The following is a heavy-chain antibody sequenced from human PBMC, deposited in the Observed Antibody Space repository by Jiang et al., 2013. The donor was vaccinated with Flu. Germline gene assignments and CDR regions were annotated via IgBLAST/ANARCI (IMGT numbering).Heavy chain of an antibody. J-gene: IGHJ4*02. CDR3: ARLYCSGGSCCEDY. V-gene: IGHV4-59*01. D-gene: IGHD2-15*01. Sequence: GSGLVKPSGDPVPHLLCLWWLHQSLLLELDPARPQGKGLEWGWVHLLHVGGAVYNPSLKSRVSISVDTSKNQFSLRLNSVTAADTAVYYCARLYCSGGSCCEDYWGQGTLVAVSS. CDR2: LLHVGGA. CDR1: WLHQSLL.